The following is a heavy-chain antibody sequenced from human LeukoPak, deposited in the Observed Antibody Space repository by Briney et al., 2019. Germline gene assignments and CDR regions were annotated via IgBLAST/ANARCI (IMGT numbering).Heavy chain of an antibody. D-gene: IGHD2-21*02. J-gene: IGHJ4*02. Sequence: GGSLRLSCAASGFTFRSYWMSWVRQAPGKGLEWVATLDSDGNKEDYVDSVKGRFTISRDNAMNTLYLQMNSLRVEDTAVYYCVRGNLRLPRSTPDCWGQGTLVTVSS. CDR2: LDSDGNKE. CDR1: GFTFRSYW. CDR3: VRGNLRLPRSTPDC. V-gene: IGHV3-7*01.